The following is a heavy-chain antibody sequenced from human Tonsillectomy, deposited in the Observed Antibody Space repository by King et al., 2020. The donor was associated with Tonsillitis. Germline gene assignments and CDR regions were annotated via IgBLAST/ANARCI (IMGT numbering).Heavy chain of an antibody. CDR1: GYPISSGYY. V-gene: IGHV4-38-2*01. J-gene: IGHJ5*02. Sequence: HVQLQESGPGLVKPSETLSLTCAVSGYPISSGYYWGWIRQPPGKGLEWIGSIFHSGSTYYNPSLKSRVTISVDTSKNQFSLKLSSVTAADTAVYYCARAYYGSGANWFDPWGQGTLVTVSS. D-gene: IGHD3-10*01. CDR3: ARAYYGSGANWFDP. CDR2: IFHSGST.